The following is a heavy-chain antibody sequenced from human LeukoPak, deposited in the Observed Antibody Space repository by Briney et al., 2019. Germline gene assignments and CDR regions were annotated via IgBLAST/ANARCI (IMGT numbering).Heavy chain of an antibody. CDR2: INPNSGGT. CDR3: AREGVDWNHSVYYFGY. V-gene: IGHV1-2*02. D-gene: IGHD1-1*01. CDR1: GYTFTGYY. J-gene: IGHJ4*02. Sequence: ASVKVSCKASGYTFTGYYMHWVRQAPGQGLEWMGWINPNSGGTNYAQKFQGRVTMTRDTSISTAYMELSRLRSDDTAVYYCAREGVDWNHSVYYFGYWGQGTLVIVSS.